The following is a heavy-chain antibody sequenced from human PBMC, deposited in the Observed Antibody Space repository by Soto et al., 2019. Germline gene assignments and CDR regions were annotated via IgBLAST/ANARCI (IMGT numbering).Heavy chain of an antibody. J-gene: IGHJ4*02. D-gene: IGHD2-21*02. CDR3: ARAEVTAVFGF. Sequence: EEQLLESGGVLVVPGGSLRLSCAASGFAFSNYAMTWVRQAPGKGLEWVSSIRGNGDRTYYAESVKSRFTISRDNSKSTLFLQMNSLRADDTAVYFCARAEVTAVFGFWGQGTLVTVSS. V-gene: IGHV3-23*01. CDR1: GFAFSNYA. CDR2: IRGNGDRT.